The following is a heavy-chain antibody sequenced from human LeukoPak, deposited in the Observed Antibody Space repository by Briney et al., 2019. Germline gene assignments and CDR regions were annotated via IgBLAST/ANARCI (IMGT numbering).Heavy chain of an antibody. CDR2: IYYSGST. D-gene: IGHD2-15*01. CDR1: GGSISSSSYY. V-gene: IGHV4-39*07. CDR3: ARDGYCSGGSCPDYYYYYMDV. J-gene: IGHJ6*03. Sequence: SETLSLTCTVSGGSISSSSYYWGWIRQPPGKGLECIGSIYYSGSTYYNPSLKSRVTISVDTSKNQFSLKLSSVTAADTAVYYCARDGYCSGGSCPDYYYYYMDVWGKGTTVTVSS.